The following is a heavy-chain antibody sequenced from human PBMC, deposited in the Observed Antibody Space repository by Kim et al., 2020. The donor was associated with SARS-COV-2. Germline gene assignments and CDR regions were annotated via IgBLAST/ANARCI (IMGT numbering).Heavy chain of an antibody. V-gene: IGHV3-15*01. CDR2: IKSKTDGGTT. D-gene: IGHD1-26*01. Sequence: GGSLRLSCAASGFTFSNAWMSWVRQAPGKGLEWVGRIKSKTDGGTTDYAAPVKGRFTISRDDSKNTLYLQMNSLKTEDTAVYYCTTGGSYYEYYFDYWGQGTLVTVSS. CDR1: GFTFSNAW. CDR3: TTGGSYYEYYFDY. J-gene: IGHJ4*02.